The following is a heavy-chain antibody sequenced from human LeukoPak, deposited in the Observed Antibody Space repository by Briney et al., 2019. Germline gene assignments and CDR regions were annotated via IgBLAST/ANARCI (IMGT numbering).Heavy chain of an antibody. CDR2: ISAYNGNT. CDR1: GYTFTSYG. CDR3: ARGGGPDTIFGVVIILSPYFDY. D-gene: IGHD3-3*01. J-gene: IGHJ4*02. Sequence: ASVKVSCKASGYTFTSYGISWVRQAPGQGLEWMGWISAYNGNTNYAQKFQGRVTMTRDTSISTAYMELSRLRSDDTAVYYCARGGGPDTIFGVVIILSPYFDYWGQGTLVTVSS. V-gene: IGHV1-18*01.